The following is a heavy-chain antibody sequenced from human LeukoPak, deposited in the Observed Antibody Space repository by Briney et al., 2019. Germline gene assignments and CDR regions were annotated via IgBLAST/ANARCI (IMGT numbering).Heavy chain of an antibody. Sequence: ASVKVSCKTSGGTFSSYAISWVRQAPGQGLEWMGGIIPIFGTANYAQKFQGRVTITADESTSTAYMELSSLRSEDTAVYYCARDRDIVVVPAAMKLDYWGQGTLVTVSS. V-gene: IGHV1-69*13. CDR1: GGTFSSYA. J-gene: IGHJ4*02. CDR3: ARDRDIVVVPAAMKLDY. CDR2: IIPIFGTA. D-gene: IGHD2-2*01.